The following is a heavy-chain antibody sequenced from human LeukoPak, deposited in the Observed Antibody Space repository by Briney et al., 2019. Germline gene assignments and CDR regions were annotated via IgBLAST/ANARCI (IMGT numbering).Heavy chain of an antibody. CDR3: AKGGGYEAQYYYYYLDV. J-gene: IGHJ6*03. CDR1: GFTFSNYG. Sequence: PGGSLRLSCTASGFTFSNYGMHWVRQAPGKGLEWVAFIRYDGSNKYYADSVKGRFTISRDNSKNTLHLQMKSLRAEDTAVYYCAKGGGYEAQYYYYYLDVWGKGTTVTISS. D-gene: IGHD5-12*01. V-gene: IGHV3-30*02. CDR2: IRYDGSNK.